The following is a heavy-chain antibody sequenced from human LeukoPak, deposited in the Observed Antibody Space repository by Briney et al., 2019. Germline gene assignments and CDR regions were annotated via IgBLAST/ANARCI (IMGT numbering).Heavy chain of an antibody. D-gene: IGHD1-26*01. Sequence: GGSLRLSCAASGFTFSNYGMHWVRQAPGKGLEWVAFISYDGSNKYYADSVKGRFTISRDNSKNTLYLQMNSLRAEDTAVYYCARVPRELGVFDYWGQGTLVTVSS. CDR1: GFTFSNYG. V-gene: IGHV3-30*03. CDR3: ARVPRELGVFDY. J-gene: IGHJ4*02. CDR2: ISYDGSNK.